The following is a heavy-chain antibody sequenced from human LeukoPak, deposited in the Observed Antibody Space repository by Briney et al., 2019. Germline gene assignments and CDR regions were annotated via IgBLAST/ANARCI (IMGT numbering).Heavy chain of an antibody. D-gene: IGHD3-22*01. CDR1: GGTFSSYT. Sequence: SVKVSCKASGGTFSSYTISWVRQAPGQGLEWMGRIIPILGIANYAQKFQGRVTITTDESTSTAYMELSSLRSEDTAVYYCARDRYYYDSSGYHDYWGQGTLVTVSS. V-gene: IGHV1-69*16. CDR2: IIPILGIA. J-gene: IGHJ4*02. CDR3: ARDRYYYDSSGYHDY.